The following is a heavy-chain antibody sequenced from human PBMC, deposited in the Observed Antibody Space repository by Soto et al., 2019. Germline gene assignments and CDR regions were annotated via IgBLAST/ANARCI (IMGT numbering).Heavy chain of an antibody. CDR3: AKVTYYYDTSVYYYFDY. D-gene: IGHD3-22*01. Sequence: GGSLRLSCVASGFTFSSYAMGWVRQAPGKGLEWVSTISGSGGGSTYYADSVKGRFTISRDNSKNTLYLQMNSLRAEDTAVYYCAKVTYYYDTSVYYYFDYWGQGTQVTVSS. CDR2: ISGSGGGST. J-gene: IGHJ4*02. CDR1: GFTFSSYA. V-gene: IGHV3-23*01.